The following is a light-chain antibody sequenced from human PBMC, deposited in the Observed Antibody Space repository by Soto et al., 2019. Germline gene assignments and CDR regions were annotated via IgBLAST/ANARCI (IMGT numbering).Light chain of an antibody. V-gene: IGKV2-24*01. J-gene: IGKJ2*01. Sequence: DIVMTQTPLSSPVALGQPASISCRSSQSLVHRDGNTYLSWLQQRPGQPPRHLIYKISSRFSGVPDRFSGRGAGTDFTLKISRVEAEDVGVYYCMQATQFPYTFGQGTKLEIK. CDR3: MQATQFPYT. CDR2: KIS. CDR1: QSLVHRDGNTY.